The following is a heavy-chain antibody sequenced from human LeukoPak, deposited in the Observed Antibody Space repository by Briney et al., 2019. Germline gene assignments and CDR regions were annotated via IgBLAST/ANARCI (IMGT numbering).Heavy chain of an antibody. CDR3: GVGKEQLALYYFDY. CDR1: GYSISSGYY. D-gene: IGHD6-13*01. Sequence: PSETLSLTCAVSGYSISSGYYWGWIRQPPGKGLEWIGSVYHSGSTYYNPSLKSRVTISVDTSKNQFSLKLSSVTAADTAAYYCGVGKEQLALYYFDYWGQGTLVTVSS. V-gene: IGHV4-38-2*01. CDR2: VYHSGST. J-gene: IGHJ4*02.